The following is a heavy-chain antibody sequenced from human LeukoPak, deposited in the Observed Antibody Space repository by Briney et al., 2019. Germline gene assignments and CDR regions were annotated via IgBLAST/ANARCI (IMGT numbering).Heavy chain of an antibody. V-gene: IGHV3-23*01. CDR2: ISGSGGST. Sequence: GGSLRLSCAASGFTFSSYAMSWVRQAPGKGMEWVSAISGSGGSTYYADSVKGRFTISRDNSKNTLYLQMNSLRAEDTAVYYCAKGGAQCSSTSCYINWFDPWGQGTLVTVSS. CDR3: AKGGAQCSSTSCYINWFDP. J-gene: IGHJ5*02. CDR1: GFTFSSYA. D-gene: IGHD2-2*01.